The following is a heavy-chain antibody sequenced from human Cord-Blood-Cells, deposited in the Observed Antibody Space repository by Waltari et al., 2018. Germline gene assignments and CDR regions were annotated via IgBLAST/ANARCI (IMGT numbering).Heavy chain of an antibody. CDR3: TRHDVAGIDY. D-gene: IGHD3-10*01. J-gene: IGHJ4*02. CDR2: IRSKANSYAT. Sequence: EVQLVESGGGLVQPGGSLKLSCAASGFTFSGSAMHWVRQASGKGLEWVGRIRSKANSYATAYAASVKGRFTISRDDSKNTAYLQMNSLKTEDTAVYYCTRHDVAGIDYWGQGTLVTVSS. CDR1: GFTFSGSA. V-gene: IGHV3-73*02.